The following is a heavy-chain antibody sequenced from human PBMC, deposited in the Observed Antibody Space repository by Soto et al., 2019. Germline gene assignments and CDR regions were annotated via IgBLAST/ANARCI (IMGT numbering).Heavy chain of an antibody. J-gene: IGHJ6*03. CDR3: ASLITIFVVGLGTVPYYMDV. D-gene: IGHD3-3*01. V-gene: IGHV4-59*08. CDR2: IYYSGST. Sequence: SETLSLTCTFSGCSISSYYWSWIRQPTGKGLEWIGYIYYSGSTNYNPSLKSRVTISVDTSKNQFSLKLSSVTAADTAVYYCASLITIFVVGLGTVPYYMDVWGKGTTVTVS. CDR1: GCSISSYY.